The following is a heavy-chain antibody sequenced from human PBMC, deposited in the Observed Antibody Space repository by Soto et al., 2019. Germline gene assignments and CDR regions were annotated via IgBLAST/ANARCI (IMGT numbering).Heavy chain of an antibody. D-gene: IGHD3-10*01. CDR3: ASRIPITMFRRVIITGPFGT. J-gene: IGHJ5*02. CDR1: GFTFSSYW. Sequence: HPGGSLRLSCAASGFTFSSYWMTWVRQAPGKGLEWVANIKQDGSEKDYVDSVKGRFTISRDNAKNSLYLQMNSLRAEDTAVYYCASRIPITMFRRVIITGPFGTWGQGTLVTVSS. CDR2: IKQDGSEK. V-gene: IGHV3-7*03.